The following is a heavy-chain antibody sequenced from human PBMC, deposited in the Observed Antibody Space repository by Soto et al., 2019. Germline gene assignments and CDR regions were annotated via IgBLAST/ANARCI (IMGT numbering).Heavy chain of an antibody. CDR3: AKDLSPSSGTYYGYFDY. V-gene: IGHV3-23*01. CDR1: GFTFSKYA. Sequence: EVRLLESGGGLVQPGGSLRLSCVASGFTFSKYAMNWVRQTPGKGLEWVSAISGSGDSTYYADSVKGRFTISRDNSKNTLYLQMNSLRAEDTAVYYCAKDLSPSSGTYYGYFDYWGQGTLVTVSS. D-gene: IGHD1-26*01. CDR2: ISGSGDST. J-gene: IGHJ4*02.